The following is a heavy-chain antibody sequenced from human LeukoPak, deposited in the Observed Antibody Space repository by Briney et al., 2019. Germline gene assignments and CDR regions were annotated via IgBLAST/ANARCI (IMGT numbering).Heavy chain of an antibody. V-gene: IGHV3-49*04. CDR2: IRSKAYGGTT. CDR3: TRGVELRRGGWFDP. Sequence: PGRSLRLSCTASGFTFGDYAMSWVRQAPGKGLEWVGFIRSKAYGGTTEYAASVKGRFTISRDDPKSIAYLQMNSLKTEDTAVYYCTRGVELRRGGWFDPWGQGTLVTVSS. CDR1: GFTFGDYA. D-gene: IGHD1-7*01. J-gene: IGHJ5*02.